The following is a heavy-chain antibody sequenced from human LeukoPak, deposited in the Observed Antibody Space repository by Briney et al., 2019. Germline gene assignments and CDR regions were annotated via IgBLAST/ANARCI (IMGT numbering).Heavy chain of an antibody. CDR2: IYTSGST. Sequence: SETLSLTCTVSGGSISSGSYYWSWIRQPAGKGLEWIGRIYTSGSTNYNPSLKSRVTISVDTSKNQFSLKLSSVTAADTAVYYCARSRGYSYGTTFLDYWGQGTLVTVSS. CDR1: GGSISSGSYY. D-gene: IGHD5-18*01. J-gene: IGHJ4*02. CDR3: ARSRGYSYGTTFLDY. V-gene: IGHV4-61*02.